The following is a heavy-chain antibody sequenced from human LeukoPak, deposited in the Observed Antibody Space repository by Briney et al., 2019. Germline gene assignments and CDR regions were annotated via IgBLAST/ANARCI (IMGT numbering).Heavy chain of an antibody. Sequence: GGSMRLSCAASGFAFSSYNMKWVRQAPGKGLEWVSFISTTSTYIYYADSVKGRFTVARDNSKNLLYLQMDSLRVEDTAVYYCARAGTCGSTSCDGGIEYRGQGTLVTVSS. CDR1: GFAFSSYN. V-gene: IGHV3-21*06. J-gene: IGHJ4*02. CDR2: ISTTSTYI. CDR3: ARAGTCGSTSCDGGIEY. D-gene: IGHD2-2*01.